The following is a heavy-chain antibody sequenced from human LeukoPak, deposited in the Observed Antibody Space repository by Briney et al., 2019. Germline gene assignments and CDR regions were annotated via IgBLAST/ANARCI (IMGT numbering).Heavy chain of an antibody. Sequence: GGTLRLSCAASGFTFRNYWMSWVRQAPAKGQEREANIKEEGSENYYVESGEGRFTISRDNAKNSLYLQMSSLRAEDTAVYYCARGVIIRGRLDPWGQGTLVTVSS. CDR1: GFTFRNYW. D-gene: IGHD3-16*02. CDR2: IKEEGSEN. CDR3: ARGVIIRGRLDP. J-gene: IGHJ5*02. V-gene: IGHV3-7*01.